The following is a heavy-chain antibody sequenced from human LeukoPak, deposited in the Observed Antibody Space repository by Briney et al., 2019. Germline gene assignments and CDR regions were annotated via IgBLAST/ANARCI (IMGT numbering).Heavy chain of an antibody. V-gene: IGHV4-39*07. D-gene: IGHD5-18*01. J-gene: IGHJ5*02. CDR3: AKGAGGFSYYNWFDP. CDR1: GASVSNNNYY. CDR2: IYYSGTT. Sequence: SETLSLTCTVSGASVSNNNYYWGWIRQPPGKGLEWIGSIYYSGTTHYNPSLESRVTISVDTSKNQFSLKLASVTAADTAIYYCAKGAGGFSYYNWFDPWGQGTLVTVSS.